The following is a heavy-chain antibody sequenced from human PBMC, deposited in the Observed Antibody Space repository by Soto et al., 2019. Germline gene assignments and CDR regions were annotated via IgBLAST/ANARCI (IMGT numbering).Heavy chain of an antibody. D-gene: IGHD3-22*01. CDR1: GFTFSSYS. Sequence: EVQLVESGGGLVQPGGSLRLSCAASGFTFSSYSMHWVRQAPGKGLEWVSYISPSSSSIYYADSVKGRFTISRDNAKNSLYLQMNSLRAEDTAVYYCAIVAYYYDSSGYFYWGQGTLVTVSS. CDR3: AIVAYYYDSSGYFY. V-gene: IGHV3-48*01. J-gene: IGHJ4*02. CDR2: ISPSSSSI.